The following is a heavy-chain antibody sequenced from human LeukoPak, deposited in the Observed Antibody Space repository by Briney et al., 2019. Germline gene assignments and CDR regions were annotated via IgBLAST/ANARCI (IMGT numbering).Heavy chain of an antibody. CDR3: ARDFPRAIYCNNTICSPGFDY. J-gene: IGHJ4*02. Sequence: PGGSLRLSCAASGFTFSSHWMSWVRQAPGKGLEWVANIKPDESERYYVDSVKGRFTISRDNAKNSLFLQMNSLRAEDTAVYYCARDFPRAIYCNNTICSPGFDYWGQGTLVTVSS. D-gene: IGHD2-2*01. V-gene: IGHV3-7*01. CDR2: IKPDESER. CDR1: GFTFSSHW.